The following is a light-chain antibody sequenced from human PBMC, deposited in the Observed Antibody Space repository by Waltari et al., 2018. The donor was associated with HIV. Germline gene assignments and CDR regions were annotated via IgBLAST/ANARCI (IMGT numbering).Light chain of an antibody. CDR2: EVT. CDR1: SSDVGPNNY. Sequence: QSALTQPVSVSGSPGQSITISCTGTSSDVGPNNYVSWYQQHPGKAPKLMIYEVTKLPVGVSNRFSGSKSGNTASLTISGLQAQDEADYYCSSYTSAATVVFGGGTKLTVL. J-gene: IGLJ2*01. V-gene: IGLV2-14*01. CDR3: SSYTSAATVV.